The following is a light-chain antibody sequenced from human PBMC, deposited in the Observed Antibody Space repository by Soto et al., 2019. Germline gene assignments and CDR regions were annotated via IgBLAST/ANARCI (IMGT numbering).Light chain of an antibody. V-gene: IGKV3-20*01. J-gene: IGKJ1*01. CDR3: HHYGSSPRT. CDR2: GAS. Sequence: EIVLPQSPGPLSLSPGERATLSCRASQSVSSSYLAWYQQKPGQAPRLLIYGASSRATGIPDRFSGSGSVTDFTRTISRLEPEEFEVYYCHHYGSSPRTFGQGTKVDIK. CDR1: QSVSSSY.